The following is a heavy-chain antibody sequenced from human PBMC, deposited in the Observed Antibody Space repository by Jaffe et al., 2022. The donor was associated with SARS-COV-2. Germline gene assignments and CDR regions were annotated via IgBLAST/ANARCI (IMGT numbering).Heavy chain of an antibody. J-gene: IGHJ4*02. CDR2: IYYSGST. CDR3: ARGGYGGNPYDY. V-gene: IGHV4-59*01. D-gene: IGHD4-17*01. Sequence: QVQLQESGPGLVKPSETLSLTCTVSGGSISSYYWSWIRQPPGKGLEWIGYIYYSGSTNYNPSLKSRVTISVDTSKNQFSLKLSSVTAADTAVYYCARGGYGGNPYDYWGQGTLVTVSS. CDR1: GGSISSYY.